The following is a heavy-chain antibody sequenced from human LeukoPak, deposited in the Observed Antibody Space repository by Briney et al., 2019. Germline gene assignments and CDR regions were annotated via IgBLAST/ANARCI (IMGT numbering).Heavy chain of an antibody. CDR2: INTNSAWT. CDR1: GFTFRSYW. D-gene: IGHD2-15*01. J-gene: IGHJ4*02. Sequence: GGSLRLSCAASGFTFRSYWMSWVRLAPGKGLEWVSGINTNSAWTYYADSVKGRFTISRDNSENTLYLQMNSLRVEDTAVYYCAKSTAGCSGGSCYSVLESWGQGTLVTVSS. CDR3: AKSTAGCSGGSCYSVLES. V-gene: IGHV3-23*01.